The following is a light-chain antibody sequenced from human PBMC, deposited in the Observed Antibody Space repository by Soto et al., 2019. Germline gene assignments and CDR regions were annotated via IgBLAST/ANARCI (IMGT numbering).Light chain of an antibody. J-gene: IGKJ1*01. CDR3: QQYNSYWT. CDR1: QSISCW. Sequence: DIQLTQSPPTLSASVGDRVTITCRASQSISCWLAWYQQKPGKAPKLLIYDASSLESGVPSRFSGSGSGTEFTLTISSLQPDDFATYYCQQYNSYWTFGQGTKVDIK. CDR2: DAS. V-gene: IGKV1-5*01.